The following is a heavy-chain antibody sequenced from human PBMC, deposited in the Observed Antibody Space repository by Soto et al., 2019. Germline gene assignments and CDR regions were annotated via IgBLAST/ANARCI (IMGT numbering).Heavy chain of an antibody. CDR3: ARDELLYDFWSSSSYGMDV. D-gene: IGHD3-3*01. Sequence: GGSLRLSCAASGFTFSSYSMNWVRQAPGKGLEWVSSISSSSSYIYYADSVKGRFTISRDNAKNSLYLQMNSLRAEDTAVYYCARDELLYDFWSSSSYGMDVWGQGTTVTVSS. V-gene: IGHV3-21*01. CDR2: ISSSSSYI. CDR1: GFTFSSYS. J-gene: IGHJ6*02.